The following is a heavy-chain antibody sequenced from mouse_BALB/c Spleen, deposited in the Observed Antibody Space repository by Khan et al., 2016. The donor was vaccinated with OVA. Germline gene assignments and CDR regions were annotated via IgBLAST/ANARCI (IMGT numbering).Heavy chain of an antibody. CDR3: ASPPYFSYPLAY. CDR2: INTYTGEP. Sequence: QIQLVQSGPELKKPGETVKISCKASGYTFTNFGMNWVKQAPGKGLEWMGWINTYTGEPTYADDFKGRFAFSLETSASTAYLQISNLKNEATVTFFWASPPYFSYPLAYWGQGTSVTVSS. CDR1: GYTFTNFG. J-gene: IGHJ4*01. V-gene: IGHV9-3-1*01. D-gene: IGHD2-10*01.